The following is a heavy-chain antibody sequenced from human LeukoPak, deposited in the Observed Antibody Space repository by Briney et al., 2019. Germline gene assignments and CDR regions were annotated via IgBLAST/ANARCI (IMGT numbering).Heavy chain of an antibody. CDR1: GGSISSGSYY. Sequence: PSQTLSLTCTVSGGSISSGSYYWSWIRQPAGKGLEWIGYIYYSGSTYYNPSLKSRVTISVDTSKNQFSLKLSSATAADTAVYYCARGPSNGYFDYWGQGTLVTVSS. CDR3: ARGPSNGYFDY. J-gene: IGHJ4*02. D-gene: IGHD1-1*01. CDR2: IYYSGST. V-gene: IGHV4-31*03.